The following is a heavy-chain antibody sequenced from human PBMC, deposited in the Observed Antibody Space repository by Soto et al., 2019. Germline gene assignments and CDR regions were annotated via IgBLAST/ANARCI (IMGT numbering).Heavy chain of an antibody. J-gene: IGHJ4*02. CDR3: EKKVNSGQGRQYLDY. CDR2: FRAGGDDGTT. Sequence: VGSLRLSCAASGFTFSSYSMSWVRQAPGKGLEWVSGFRAGGDDGTTYYADSVKGRFTISRDNSKNTLFLQMNSLRVEDTAIYYCEKKVNSGQGRQYLDYWGQGPMXTV. D-gene: IGHD3-10*01. CDR1: GFTFSSYS. V-gene: IGHV3-23*01.